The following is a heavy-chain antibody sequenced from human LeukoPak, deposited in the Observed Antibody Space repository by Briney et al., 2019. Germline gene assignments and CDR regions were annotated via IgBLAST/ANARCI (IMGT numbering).Heavy chain of an antibody. D-gene: IGHD2-15*01. Sequence: QPGGSLRLSCAASGFTFSSLGMQWVRQAPGKGLEWVSHITGGGGSTDYADSVKGLFTISRDNSKNTLYLQMNILRAEDTAVYYCASRDVCSGGTCYGIAYWGQGTLVTVSS. CDR2: ITGGGGST. CDR3: ASRDVCSGGTCYGIAY. V-gene: IGHV3-23*01. J-gene: IGHJ4*02. CDR1: GFTFSSLG.